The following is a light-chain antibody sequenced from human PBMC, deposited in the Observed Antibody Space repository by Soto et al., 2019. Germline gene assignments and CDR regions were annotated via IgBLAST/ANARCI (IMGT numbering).Light chain of an antibody. CDR2: DAS. CDR3: QQYNSYSRT. CDR1: HSISNW. J-gene: IGKJ1*01. V-gene: IGKV1-5*01. Sequence: DIQITQSPSPVSVSVGDGDTTTCPASHSISNWLAWYQQKPGKVPKLLIYDASSLESGVSFRFSGSGSGTDFTLTISRLQPDDFATYYCQQYNSYSRTFGQGTKLDIK.